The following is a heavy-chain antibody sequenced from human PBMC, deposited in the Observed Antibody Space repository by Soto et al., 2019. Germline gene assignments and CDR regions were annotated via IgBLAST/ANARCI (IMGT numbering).Heavy chain of an antibody. Sequence: GGSLRLSCAASGFTFSSYAMSWVRQAPGKGLEWVSAISGSGGSTYYADSVKGRFTISRDNSKNTLYLQMNSLRAEDTAVYYCAKDSGIAVAGTGAYWGQGTLVTVSS. CDR2: ISGSGGST. CDR1: GFTFSSYA. CDR3: AKDSGIAVAGTGAY. D-gene: IGHD6-19*01. J-gene: IGHJ4*02. V-gene: IGHV3-23*01.